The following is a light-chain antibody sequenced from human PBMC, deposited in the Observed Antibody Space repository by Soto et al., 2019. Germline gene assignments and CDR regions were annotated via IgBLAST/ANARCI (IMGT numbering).Light chain of an antibody. V-gene: IGLV2-14*01. Sequence: QSALTQPASVSGSPGQSITISCTETSSDVGGYNYVSWYQQHPGKAPKLMIYDVSNRPSGVSNRFSGSKSGNTASLTISGLQAEDEADYYFSSYTSSSTRVFGGGTKLTVL. J-gene: IGLJ2*01. CDR3: SSYTSSSTRV. CDR2: DVS. CDR1: SSDVGGYNY.